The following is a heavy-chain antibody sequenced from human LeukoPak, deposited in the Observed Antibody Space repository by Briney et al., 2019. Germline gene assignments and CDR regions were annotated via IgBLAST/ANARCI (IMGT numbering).Heavy chain of an antibody. CDR1: GFTFSKAW. CDR2: IKSKTDGGTT. J-gene: IGHJ2*01. V-gene: IGHV3-15*01. CDR3: TTVGYCSSTSCYLIWYFDL. Sequence: GGSLRLSCAASGFTFSKAWMSWVRQAPGKGLEWVGRIKSKTDGGTTDYAAPVKGRFTISRDDSKNTLYLQMNSLKTEDTAVYYCTTVGYCSSTSCYLIWYFDLLGRGTLVTVSS. D-gene: IGHD2-2*01.